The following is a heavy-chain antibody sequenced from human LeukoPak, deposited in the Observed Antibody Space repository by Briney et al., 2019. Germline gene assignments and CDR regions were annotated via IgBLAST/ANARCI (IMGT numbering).Heavy chain of an antibody. J-gene: IGHJ5*02. Sequence: SVKVSCKASGFTFTSSAMQWVRQARGQRLEWIGWIVVGSGNTNYAQKFQERVTITRDMSTSTAYMELSSLRSDDTAVYYCARVITMLRGVIPCWFDPWGQGTLVTVSS. CDR1: GFTFTSSA. V-gene: IGHV1-58*02. D-gene: IGHD3-10*01. CDR2: IVVGSGNT. CDR3: ARVITMLRGVIPCWFDP.